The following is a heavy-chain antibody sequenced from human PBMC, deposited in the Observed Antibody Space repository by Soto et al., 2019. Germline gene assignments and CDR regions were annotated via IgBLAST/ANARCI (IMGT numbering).Heavy chain of an antibody. J-gene: IGHJ4*02. CDR3: ARDGSGWAADDTYFDY. Sequence: QLQLQESGSGLVKPSQTLSLTCAVSGGSISSGGYSWSWIRQPPGKGLEWIGYIYHSGTTYYNPSLKSRVTTSVDRSKNQFSLKLSSVTAADTAVYSCARDGSGWAADDTYFDYWGQGTLVTVSS. V-gene: IGHV4-30-2*01. D-gene: IGHD6-19*01. CDR1: GGSISSGGYS. CDR2: IYHSGTT.